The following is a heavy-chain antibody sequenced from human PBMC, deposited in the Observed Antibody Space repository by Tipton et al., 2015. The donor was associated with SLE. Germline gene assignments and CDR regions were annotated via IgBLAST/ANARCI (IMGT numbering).Heavy chain of an antibody. Sequence: QLVQSGGGLIQPGGSLRLSCAASGFTVSSNYMSWVRQAPGKGLEWVSVIYSGGSTYYADSVKGRFTISRDNAKNSLYLQMNSLRAEDTAVYYCAREYYDSSGYSFDYWGQGTLVTVSS. CDR1: GFTVSSNY. J-gene: IGHJ4*02. CDR2: IYSGGST. V-gene: IGHV3-53*01. D-gene: IGHD3-22*01. CDR3: AREYYDSSGYSFDY.